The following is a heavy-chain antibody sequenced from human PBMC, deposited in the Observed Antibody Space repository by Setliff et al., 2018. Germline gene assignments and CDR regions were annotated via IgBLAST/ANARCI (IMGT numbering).Heavy chain of an antibody. V-gene: IGHV3-74*01. CDR1: EFTLSTYW. Sequence: GGSLRLSCAASEFTLSTYWIHWVRQAPRKGLVWVSRINSDGSTTTYADSVKGRFTISRDNAENSLYLQMNSLRVEDTAVYYCARDNTLFGVVITGSWFDPWGQGTLVTVSS. CDR3: ARDNTLFGVVITGSWFDP. CDR2: INSDGSTT. D-gene: IGHD3-3*01. J-gene: IGHJ5*02.